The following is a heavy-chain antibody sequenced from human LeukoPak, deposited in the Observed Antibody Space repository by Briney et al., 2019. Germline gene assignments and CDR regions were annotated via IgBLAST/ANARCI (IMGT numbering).Heavy chain of an antibody. CDR1: GFTFSSYA. CDR2: ISGSGGST. J-gene: IGHJ4*02. CDR3: AKATYYYDSSGYALYFDY. D-gene: IGHD3-22*01. Sequence: GGSLRLPCAASGFTFSSYAMSWVRQAPGKGLEWVPAISGSGGSTYYADSVKGRFTISRDNSKNTLYLQMNSLRAEDTAVYYCAKATYYYDSSGYALYFDYWGQGTLVTVSS. V-gene: IGHV3-23*01.